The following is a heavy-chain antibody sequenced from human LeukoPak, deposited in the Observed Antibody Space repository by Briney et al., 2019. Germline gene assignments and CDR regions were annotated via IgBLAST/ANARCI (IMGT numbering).Heavy chain of an antibody. J-gene: IGHJ6*02. CDR2: ISGSGGST. CDR1: GFTFSSYA. Sequence: GGSLRLSCAASGFTFSSYAMSWVRQAPGKGLEWVSAISGSGGSTYYADSVKGRFTISRDNSKNTLYLQMNSLRAEDTAVYYCAKGGSPPPYYYYYGMDVWGQGTTVTVSS. V-gene: IGHV3-23*01. CDR3: AKGGSPPPYYYYYGMDV. D-gene: IGHD2-15*01.